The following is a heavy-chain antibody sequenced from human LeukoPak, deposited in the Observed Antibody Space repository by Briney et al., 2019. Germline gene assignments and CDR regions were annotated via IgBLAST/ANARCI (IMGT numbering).Heavy chain of an antibody. CDR3: ASGRQLGY. CDR1: GFTFSNYW. J-gene: IGHJ4*02. CDR2: IKEDGSEK. D-gene: IGHD6-13*01. Sequence: GGSLRLSCAASGFTFSNYWMSWVRQAPGKGLEWVANIKEDGSEKYYVDSVKGRFTISRDDARNSLYLQMNSLRAEDTAVYYCASGRQLGYWGQGTLVTVSS. V-gene: IGHV3-7*01.